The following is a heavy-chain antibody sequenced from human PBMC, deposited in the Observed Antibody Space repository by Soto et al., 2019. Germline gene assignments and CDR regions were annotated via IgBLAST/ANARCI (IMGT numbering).Heavy chain of an antibody. Sequence: VASVNVSCKASGYTFTGYYMYWVRQAPGQGLEWMGWINPNSGGTNYAQKFQGRVTMTRDTSISTAYMELSRLRSDDTAVYYCARDEDCSSTSCPFAVDIWGQGTMVTV. V-gene: IGHV1-2*02. CDR1: GYTFTGYY. J-gene: IGHJ3*02. D-gene: IGHD2-2*01. CDR2: INPNSGGT. CDR3: ARDEDCSSTSCPFAVDI.